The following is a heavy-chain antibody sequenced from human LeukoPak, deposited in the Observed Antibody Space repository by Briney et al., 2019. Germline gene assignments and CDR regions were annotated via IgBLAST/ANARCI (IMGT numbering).Heavy chain of an antibody. Sequence: AETLSLTCAAYGWTFSGYYWSWIRQPPGKGLEWVGEINHSGSSNYNPCLKSRVTISVDTSMHQFSIKLSSVTAADTAVYECPRGYLFRTGSSGYYYWGEGTLVTVSS. CDR2: INHSGSS. CDR1: GWTFSGYY. J-gene: IGHJ4*02. CDR3: PRGYLFRTGSSGYYY. D-gene: IGHD3-22*01. V-gene: IGHV4-34*01.